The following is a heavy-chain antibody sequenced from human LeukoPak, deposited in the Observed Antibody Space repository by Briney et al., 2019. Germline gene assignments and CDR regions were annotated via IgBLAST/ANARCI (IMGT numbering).Heavy chain of an antibody. Sequence: PSETLSLTCTVSSGSIGSSSNYWGWIRQAPGKGLGWIGNVYYSGSTFYNPSLKSRVTISVDTSKNQFSLKLRSVTAADTAIYYYARASFNVVFGNWFDPWGQGTLVTISS. J-gene: IGHJ5*02. CDR3: ARASFNVVFGNWFDP. CDR1: SGSIGSSSNY. D-gene: IGHD2-8*01. CDR2: VYYSGST. V-gene: IGHV4-39*01.